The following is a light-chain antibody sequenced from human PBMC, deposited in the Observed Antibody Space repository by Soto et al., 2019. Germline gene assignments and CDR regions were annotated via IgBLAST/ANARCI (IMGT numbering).Light chain of an antibody. V-gene: IGKV1-39*01. CDR1: QSISNH. CDR3: QQSYRSLPT. Sequence: IQMTQSPSSLSASVEDRVIITCRASQSISNHLNCYQQKPGKAPKLLIFAASTSQSGVPSRINGSRSEPDFTPTIPSLPPEASATSYCQQSYRSLPTLGQGNKVDIK. J-gene: IGKJ1*01. CDR2: AAS.